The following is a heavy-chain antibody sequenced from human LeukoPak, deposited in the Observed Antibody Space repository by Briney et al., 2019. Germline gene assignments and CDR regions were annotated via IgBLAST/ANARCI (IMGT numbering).Heavy chain of an antibody. V-gene: IGHV3-7*01. D-gene: IGHD6-13*01. J-gene: IGHJ4*02. CDR2: IKQDGSEK. CDR3: ARQWGFEGSSWNY. Sequence: GGSLRLSCAASGFTFSSYWMSWIRQAPGKGLEWVANIKQDGSEKYYVDSVKGRFTISRDNAKNSLYLQMNSLRAEDTAVYYCARQWGFEGSSWNYWGQGTLVTVSS. CDR1: GFTFSSYW.